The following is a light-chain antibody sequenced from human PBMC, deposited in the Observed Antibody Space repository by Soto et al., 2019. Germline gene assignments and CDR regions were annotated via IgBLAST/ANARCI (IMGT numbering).Light chain of an antibody. Sequence: EIVLTQSPGTLSLSPGERATLSCRASQSVSSSYLAWYQQKPGQAPRLLSYGASSRATGIPDRFSGSGSGTDFPLTITRLEPEDFAVYYCQQYGSSTTFGQGTKVDIK. J-gene: IGKJ1*01. CDR3: QQYGSSTT. CDR2: GAS. CDR1: QSVSSSY. V-gene: IGKV3-20*01.